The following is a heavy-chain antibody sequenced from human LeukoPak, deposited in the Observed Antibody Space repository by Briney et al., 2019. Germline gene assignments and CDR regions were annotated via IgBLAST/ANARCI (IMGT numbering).Heavy chain of an antibody. V-gene: IGHV4-34*01. D-gene: IGHD6-19*01. J-gene: IGHJ5*02. CDR1: GGSFSGYY. Sequence: SGTLSLACAVYGGSFSGYYWSWIRQPPGKGLEWIGEINHSGSTNYNPSLKSRVTISVDTSKNQFSPKLTSVTAADTAVYYCAKAVAGRWFDPWGQGTLVTVSS. CDR2: INHSGST. CDR3: AKAVAGRWFDP.